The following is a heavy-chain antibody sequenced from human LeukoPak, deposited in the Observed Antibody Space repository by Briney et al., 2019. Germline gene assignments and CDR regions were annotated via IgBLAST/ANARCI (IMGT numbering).Heavy chain of an antibody. V-gene: IGHV3-23*01. CDR3: AKDRYSSGWYYFDY. D-gene: IGHD6-19*01. CDR2: ISGSGGST. CDR1: GFTFSSYX. Sequence: GGPLRLSCAASGFTFSSYXMSWVRQAPGKGXXXXXAISGSGGSTYYADSVXGRFTISRDNSKNTLCLQMNSLRAEDTAVYYCAKDRYSSGWYYFDYWGQGTLVTVSS. J-gene: IGHJ4*02.